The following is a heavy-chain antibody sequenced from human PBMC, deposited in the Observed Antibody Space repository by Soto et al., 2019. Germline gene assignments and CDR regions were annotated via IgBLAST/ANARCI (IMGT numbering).Heavy chain of an antibody. CDR1: GFTFSSYS. Sequence: EVQLVESGGGLVKPGGSLRLSCAASGFTFSSYSMNWVRQAPGKGLEWVSSISSSSSYIYYADSVKGRFTISRDNAKNSLYLQMNSLRAEDTAVYYCARALLGGQADYFDHWGQGTLVTVSS. CDR2: ISSSSSYI. J-gene: IGHJ4*02. CDR3: ARALLGGQADYFDH. D-gene: IGHD3-10*01. V-gene: IGHV3-21*01.